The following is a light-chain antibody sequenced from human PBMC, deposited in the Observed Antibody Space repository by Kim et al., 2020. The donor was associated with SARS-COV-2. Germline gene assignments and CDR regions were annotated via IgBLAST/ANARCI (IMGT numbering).Light chain of an antibody. CDR2: AAS. CDR3: QKYNGAPWT. Sequence: VSVGAEFTISCRASQRFTNTLALYQQKPGKVPQLLIYAASALQSGVPSRFSGSGSGTDFTLTISSLQPEDVATYYCQKYNGAPWTFGQGTKVDIK. CDR1: QRFTNT. J-gene: IGKJ1*01. V-gene: IGKV1-27*01.